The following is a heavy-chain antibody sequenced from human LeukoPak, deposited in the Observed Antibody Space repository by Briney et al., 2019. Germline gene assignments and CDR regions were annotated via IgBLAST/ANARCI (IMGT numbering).Heavy chain of an antibody. CDR1: GGFISSYY. CDR2: IYYSGST. D-gene: IGHD4-23*01. Sequence: SETLSLTCTVSGGFISSYYWSWIRQPPGKGLEWIGYIYYSGSTNYNPSLKSRVTISVDTSKNQFSLKLSSVTAADTAVYYCARGLRWDYFDYWGQGTLVTVSS. CDR3: ARGLRWDYFDY. V-gene: IGHV4-59*08. J-gene: IGHJ4*02.